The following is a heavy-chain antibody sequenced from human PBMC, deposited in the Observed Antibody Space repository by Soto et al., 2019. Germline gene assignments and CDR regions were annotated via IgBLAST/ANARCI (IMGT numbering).Heavy chain of an antibody. Sequence: QSGGSLRLSCSASGFTFSNYAMHWVRQAPGKGLEYVSAISNNGGTTYYADSVKGRFTISRDNSRNTLYLQMSSLRAEDTAVYYCVKDSSSWYYFDYWGQGTLVTVSS. CDR3: VKDSSSWYYFDY. CDR2: ISNNGGTT. CDR1: GFTFSNYA. D-gene: IGHD6-13*01. J-gene: IGHJ4*02. V-gene: IGHV3-64D*06.